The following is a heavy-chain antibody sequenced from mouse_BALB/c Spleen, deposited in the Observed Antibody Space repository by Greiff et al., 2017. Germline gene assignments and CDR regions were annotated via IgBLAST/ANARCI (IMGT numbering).Heavy chain of an antibody. CDR1: GFTFSSYA. CDR2: ISSGGSYT. J-gene: IGHJ3*01. Sequence: EVNVVESGGGLVKPGGSLKLSCAASGFTFSSYAMSWVRQSPEKRLEWVAEISSGGSYTYYPDTVTGRFTISRDNAKNTLYLEMSSLRSEDTAMYYCARGKFITTDPAWFAYWGQGTLVTVSA. CDR3: ARGKFITTDPAWFAY. V-gene: IGHV5-9-4*01. D-gene: IGHD1-2*01.